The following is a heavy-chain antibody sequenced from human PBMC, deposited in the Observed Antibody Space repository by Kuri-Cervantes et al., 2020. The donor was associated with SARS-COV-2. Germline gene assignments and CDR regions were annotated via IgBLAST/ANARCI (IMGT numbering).Heavy chain of an antibody. CDR3: ARSLLGISYFDY. CDR2: IDCDDDK. Sequence: SGPTLVNPTQTLTLTCTFSGFSLSPSGMCVSWIRQPPGKALEWLARIDCDDDKYYSTFLKTRLTISKDTSKNQVVLTMTNMDPVDTATSYCARSLLGISYFDYWGQGTLVTVSS. V-gene: IGHV2-70*11. J-gene: IGHJ4*02. CDR1: GFSLSPSGMC. D-gene: IGHD6-13*01.